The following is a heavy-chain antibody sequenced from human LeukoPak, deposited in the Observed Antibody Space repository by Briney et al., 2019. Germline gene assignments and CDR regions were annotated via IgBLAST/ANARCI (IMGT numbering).Heavy chain of an antibody. V-gene: IGHV4-34*01. CDR2: INHSGST. Sequence: SETLSLTCAVYGGSFSGYYWSWIRQPPGKGLEWIGEINHSGSTNYNPSLKSRVTISVDTSKNQFSLKLRSVTAADTAVYCCARAVHCSGGSCSSFWFDPWGQGTLVTVSS. D-gene: IGHD2-15*01. CDR3: ARAVHCSGGSCSSFWFDP. CDR1: GGSFSGYY. J-gene: IGHJ5*02.